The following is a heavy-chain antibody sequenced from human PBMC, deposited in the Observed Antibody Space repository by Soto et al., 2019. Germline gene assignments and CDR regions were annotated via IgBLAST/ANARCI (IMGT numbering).Heavy chain of an antibody. V-gene: IGHV4-59*01. CDR2: IYYSGST. CDR1: GGSISSYY. CDR3: ARDSSEGDYYYGMDV. J-gene: IGHJ6*02. D-gene: IGHD3-10*01. Sequence: SETLSLTCTVSGGSISSYYWSWIRQPPGKGQEWIGYIYYSGSTNYNPSLKSRVTISVDTSKNQFSLKLSSVTAADTAVYYCARDSSEGDYYYGMDVWGQGTTVTVSS.